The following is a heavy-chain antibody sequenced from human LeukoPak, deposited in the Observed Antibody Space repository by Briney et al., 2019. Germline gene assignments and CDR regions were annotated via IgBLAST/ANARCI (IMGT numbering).Heavy chain of an antibody. V-gene: IGHV3-74*01. CDR1: GFTFSAYW. J-gene: IGHJ4*02. CDR2: INSDGSST. Sequence: PGGSLRLSCAASGFTFSAYWVHWVRQAPGRGLVWVSRINSDGSSTSYADSVKGRFTISRDNAKNTLYLQMNSLRAEDTAVYYCTSKTTDYYDSRGVGGYWGQGTLVTVSS. D-gene: IGHD3-22*01. CDR3: TSKTTDYYDSRGVGGY.